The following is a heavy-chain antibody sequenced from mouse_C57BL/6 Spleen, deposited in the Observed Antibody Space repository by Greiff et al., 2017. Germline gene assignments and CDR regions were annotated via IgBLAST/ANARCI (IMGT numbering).Heavy chain of an antibody. J-gene: IGHJ3*01. D-gene: IGHD4-1*01. V-gene: IGHV3-6*01. Sequence: EVKLMESGPGLVKPSQSLSLTCSVTGYSITSGYYWNWIRQFPGNKLEWMSYISYDGSNNYNPSLKNRISITRDTSKNQFFLKLNSVTTEDTATYYCARDRANWGVFAYWGQGTLVTVSA. CDR1: GYSITSGYY. CDR2: ISYDGSN. CDR3: ARDRANWGVFAY.